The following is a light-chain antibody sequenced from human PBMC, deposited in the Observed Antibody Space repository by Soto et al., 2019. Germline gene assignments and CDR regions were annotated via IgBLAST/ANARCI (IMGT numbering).Light chain of an antibody. V-gene: IGLV2-11*01. CDR1: SSDVGAYNY. CDR3: SSYTSSSTEV. Sequence: QSALTQPRSVSGSPGQSVTISCAGTSSDVGAYNYVSWYQQHPGKAPKLMIYDVSKRPSGVPDRFSGSKSGNTASLTISGLQAEDEADYYCSSYTSSSTEVFGGGTKLTVL. J-gene: IGLJ2*01. CDR2: DVS.